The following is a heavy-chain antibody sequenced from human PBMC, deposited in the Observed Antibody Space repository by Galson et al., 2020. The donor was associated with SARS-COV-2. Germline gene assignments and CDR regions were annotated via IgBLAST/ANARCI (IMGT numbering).Heavy chain of an antibody. J-gene: IGHJ6*02. D-gene: IGHD1-1*01. CDR1: GFTFGDYY. CDR3: FRYTTQCYCGMDV. V-gene: IGHV3-49*04. CDR2: IRPNPYGGTT. Sequence: GGSLRLSCAASGFTFGDYYLSWVRQAPGKGLEWVGLIRPNPYGGTTEYAASVRGRFTISRDDSKSIAYLQMNGLKTEDTAVYYCFRYTTQCYCGMDVWGQGTTVTVSS.